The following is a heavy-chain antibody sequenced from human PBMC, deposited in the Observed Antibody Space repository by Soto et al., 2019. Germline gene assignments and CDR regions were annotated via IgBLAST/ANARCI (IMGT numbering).Heavy chain of an antibody. CDR1: GFTFSNYS. J-gene: IGHJ6*01. D-gene: IGHD1-1*01. CDR3: AKGNDPFRSYYYYGMDV. V-gene: IGHV3-23*01. Sequence: EVQLLESGGGLVQPGGSLRLSCAASGFTFSNYSMSWVRPAPGKGLEWVSAISGSGGSTYYADSVKGRFTISRDNSKNPLYLQINSLRAEDTAVYYCAKGNDPFRSYYYYGMDVWGQGTTVTVSA. CDR2: ISGSGGST.